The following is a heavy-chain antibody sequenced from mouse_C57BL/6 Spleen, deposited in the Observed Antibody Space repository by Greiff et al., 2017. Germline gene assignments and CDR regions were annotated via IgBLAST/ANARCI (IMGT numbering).Heavy chain of an antibody. Sequence: QVQLQQPGTELVQPGASVKLSCKASCYTFTSYWMHWVKQRPGQGLEWIGNINPSNGGTNYNEKFKSKATLTVDKSSSTAYMQLSSLTSEDSAVYYWARWNYYGSHWYFDVWGTGTTVTVSS. CDR1: CYTFTSYW. V-gene: IGHV1-53*01. CDR3: ARWNYYGSHWYFDV. J-gene: IGHJ1*03. CDR2: INPSNGGT. D-gene: IGHD1-1*01.